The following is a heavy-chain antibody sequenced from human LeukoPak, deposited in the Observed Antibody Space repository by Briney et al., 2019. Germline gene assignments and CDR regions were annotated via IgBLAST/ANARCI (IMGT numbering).Heavy chain of an antibody. CDR3: AKEGGAGYGYGMDV. CDR2: IGGNT. Sequence: GGSLRLSCAASGFTFSSYAMTWVRQAPGKGLEWVSSIGGNTYYTDSVKGRFTISRDNSKNTLYLQMDSLRAGDTALYYCAKEGGAGYGYGMDVWGQGTTVNVSS. J-gene: IGHJ6*02. CDR1: GFTFSSYA. V-gene: IGHV3-23*01. D-gene: IGHD5-18*01.